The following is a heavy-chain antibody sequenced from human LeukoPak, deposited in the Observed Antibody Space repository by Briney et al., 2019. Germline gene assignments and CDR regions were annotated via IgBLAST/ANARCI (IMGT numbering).Heavy chain of an antibody. CDR1: GYTFTSYG. CDR2: INAGNGNT. J-gene: IGHJ4*02. CDR3: ARAEVGDYVTPFDY. V-gene: IGHV1-3*03. Sequence: ASVKVSCKASGYTFTSYGISWVRQAPGQRLEWMGWINAGNGNTKYSQEFQGRVTITRDTSASTAYMELSSLRSEDMAVYYCARAEVGDYVTPFDYWGQGTLVTVSS. D-gene: IGHD4-17*01.